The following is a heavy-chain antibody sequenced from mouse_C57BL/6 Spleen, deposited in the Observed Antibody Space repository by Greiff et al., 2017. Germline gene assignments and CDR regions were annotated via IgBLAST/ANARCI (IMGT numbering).Heavy chain of an antibody. D-gene: IGHD4-1*01. CDR2: INPNYGTT. V-gene: IGHV1-39*01. Sequence: VHVKQSGPELVKPGASVKISCKASGYSFTDYNMNWVKQSNGKSLEWIGVINPNYGTTSYNQKFKGKATLTVDQSSSTAYMQLNSLTSEDSAVYYCARNGDYSGWYLMSGAQGPRSPSPQ. CDR1: GYSFTDYN. J-gene: IGHJ1*03. CDR3: ARNGDYSGWYLMS.